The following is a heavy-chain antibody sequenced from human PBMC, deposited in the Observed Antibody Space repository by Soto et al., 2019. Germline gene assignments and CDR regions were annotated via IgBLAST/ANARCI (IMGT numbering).Heavy chain of an antibody. CDR1: GASISGYH. V-gene: IGHV4-59*08. J-gene: IGHJ4*02. CDR3: ARHVNLPLAGNGFDS. Sequence: PSETLSLTCTVSGASISGYHWSWLRQFPGKGLEWIGYIYHSGSTNYNPSLRSRVTMSIDTSQEQFSLKLSSVTATDTAVYYCARHVNLPLAGNGFDSWGRGTLVTVSS. CDR2: IYHSGST. D-gene: IGHD6-19*01.